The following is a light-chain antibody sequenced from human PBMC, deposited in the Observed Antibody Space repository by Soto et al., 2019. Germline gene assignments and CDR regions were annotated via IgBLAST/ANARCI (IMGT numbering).Light chain of an antibody. CDR1: SSDVGGYNF. CDR3: SSYTRSSTVV. Sequence: QSALTQPASVSGSPGQSITISCTGTSSDVGGYNFVSWYQQHPGRAPKLMIYEVSNRPSGVSNRFSGSKSDNTASLTISGLQAEDEADYYCSSYTRSSTVVFGGGTKLTGL. J-gene: IGLJ2*01. V-gene: IGLV2-14*01. CDR2: EVS.